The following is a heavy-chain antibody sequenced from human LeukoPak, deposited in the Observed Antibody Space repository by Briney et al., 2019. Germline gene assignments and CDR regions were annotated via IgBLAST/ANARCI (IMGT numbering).Heavy chain of an antibody. D-gene: IGHD3-16*01. Sequence: PSETLSLTCTVSGGSIGSGSYYWSWIRQPAGMGLEWIGSIYSIGRTNSNPSLKSRVTISVDTSKNQFSLKLSSVTAADTAVYYCARGAYDWVTYYYYYMDVWGKGTTVTVSS. CDR2: IYSIGRT. CDR1: GGSIGSGSYY. CDR3: ARGAYDWVTYYYYYMDV. V-gene: IGHV4-61*10. J-gene: IGHJ6*03.